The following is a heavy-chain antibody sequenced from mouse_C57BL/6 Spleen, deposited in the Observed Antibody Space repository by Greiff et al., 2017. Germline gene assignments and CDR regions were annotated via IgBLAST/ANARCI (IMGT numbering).Heavy chain of an antibody. D-gene: IGHD2-4*01. CDR1: GYTFTSYW. CDR3: AKCHYDYDWDYYAMDY. V-gene: IGHV1-74*01. CDR2: IHPSDSDT. J-gene: IGHJ4*01. Sequence: QVQLQQSGAELVKPGASVKVSCKASGYTFTSYWMHWVKQRPGQGLEWIGRIHPSDSDTNYNQKFKGKATLTVDKSSSTAYMQLSSLTSRDSAVYYVAKCHYDYDWDYYAMDYWGQGTSVTVSS.